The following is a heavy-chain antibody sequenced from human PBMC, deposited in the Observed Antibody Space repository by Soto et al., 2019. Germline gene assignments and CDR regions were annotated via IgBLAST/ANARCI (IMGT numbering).Heavy chain of an antibody. J-gene: IGHJ4*02. V-gene: IGHV3-30*18. D-gene: IGHD2-15*01. Sequence: QVQLVESGGGVVQPGRSLRLSCAASGFTFSSYGMHWVRQAPGKGLEWVAVISYDGSNKYYADSVKGRFTISRDKSKNTLYLQMNSLRAEDTAVYYCAKERDIVVVVAPLDYWGQGTLVTVSS. CDR1: GFTFSSYG. CDR3: AKERDIVVVVAPLDY. CDR2: ISYDGSNK.